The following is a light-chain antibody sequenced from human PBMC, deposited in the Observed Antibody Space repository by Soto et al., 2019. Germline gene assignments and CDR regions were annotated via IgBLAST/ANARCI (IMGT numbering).Light chain of an antibody. V-gene: IGKV3-20*01. CDR1: QSVSSSY. CDR3: QQYGISPRT. Sequence: EIVLTQSPATLSLSPGERATLSCRASQSVSSSYLAWYQQKPGQAPRLLIYGVSSRATGIPDRFSGSGSGTDFTLTISRLEPEDFAVYYCQQYGISPRTFGQGTKVDIK. J-gene: IGKJ1*01. CDR2: GVS.